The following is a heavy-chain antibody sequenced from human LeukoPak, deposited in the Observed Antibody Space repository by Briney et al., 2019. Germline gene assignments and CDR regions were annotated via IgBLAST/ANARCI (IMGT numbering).Heavy chain of an antibody. Sequence: GGSLRLSCAASGFTFSSYSMNWVRQAPGKGLEWVSYISSSSSYIYYADSVKGRFTISRDNAKNSLYLQMNSLRAEDTAVYYCARFTPTAMVTADYWGQGTLVTVSS. J-gene: IGHJ4*02. CDR2: ISSSSSYI. D-gene: IGHD5-18*01. CDR1: GFTFSSYS. CDR3: ARFTPTAMVTADY. V-gene: IGHV3-21*05.